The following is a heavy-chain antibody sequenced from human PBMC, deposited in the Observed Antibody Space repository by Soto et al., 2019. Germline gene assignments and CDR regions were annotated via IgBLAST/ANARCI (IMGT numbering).Heavy chain of an antibody. D-gene: IGHD3-22*01. CDR3: ARGGAHYCDSSVSSPDY. J-gene: IGHJ4*02. V-gene: IGHV3-30-3*01. CDR1: GFTFSSYA. CDR2: ISYDGSNK. Sequence: QVQLVESGGGVVQPGRSLRLSCAASGFTFSSYAMHWVRQAPGKGLEWVAVISYDGSNKYYADSVKGRFTISRDNSTNTLYLQMNSLRAEDTAVYYCARGGAHYCDSSVSSPDYWGQGTLVTVSS.